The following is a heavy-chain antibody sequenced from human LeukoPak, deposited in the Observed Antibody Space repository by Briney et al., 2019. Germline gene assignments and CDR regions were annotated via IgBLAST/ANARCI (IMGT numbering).Heavy chain of an antibody. D-gene: IGHD4-17*01. Sequence: GGSLRLSCAASGFTFTSYAMSWVRQAPGKGLEWVSAISGSGGSTYYADSVKGRFTISRDNSKNTLYLQMNSLRAEDTAVYYCAKDWNLRSKNGYYFDYWGQGTLVTVSS. CDR2: ISGSGGST. CDR3: AKDWNLRSKNGYYFDY. J-gene: IGHJ4*02. CDR1: GFTFTSYA. V-gene: IGHV3-23*01.